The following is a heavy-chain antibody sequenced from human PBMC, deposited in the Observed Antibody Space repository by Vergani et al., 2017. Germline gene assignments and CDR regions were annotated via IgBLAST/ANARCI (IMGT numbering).Heavy chain of an antibody. CDR2: ISGSGGGT. CDR3: AKDLFYYDSSGYYSGFFDY. V-gene: IGHV3-23*01. Sequence: EVQLLESGGGLVQPGGSLRLSCAASGFTFSNYAMSWVRQAPGKGLEWVSGISGSGGGTYYADSVKGRFTISRDNSKNTLYLQMNSLRAEDTAVYYCAKDLFYYDSSGYYSGFFDYWGQGTLVTVSS. CDR1: GFTFSNYA. D-gene: IGHD3-22*01. J-gene: IGHJ4*02.